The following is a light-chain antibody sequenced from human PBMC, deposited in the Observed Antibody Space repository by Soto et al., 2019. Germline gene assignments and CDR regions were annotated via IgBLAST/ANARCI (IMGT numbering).Light chain of an antibody. CDR2: AAS. CDR1: QGISNY. CDR3: QHYNSYSEA. Sequence: DVQMTQSPSSLSASVGDRVTITCRASQGISNYLTWHQQKPGKVPKVLIYAASTLQSGVPSRFSGSRSGSEFTLTISSLQPDDFETYYCQHYNSYSEAFGQGTKVDIK. V-gene: IGKV1-27*01. J-gene: IGKJ1*01.